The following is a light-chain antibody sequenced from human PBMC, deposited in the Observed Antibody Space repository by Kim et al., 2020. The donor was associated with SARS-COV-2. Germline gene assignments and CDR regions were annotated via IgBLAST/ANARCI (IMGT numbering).Light chain of an antibody. CDR1: NSNIGSNI. V-gene: IGLV1-44*01. Sequence: QSVLTQPPSASGTPGQRVTISCSGSNSNIGSNIVNWYQQLPGTAPKLLIYSNNQQASGVPDRFSGSKSGTSASLAISGLQSEDEADYYCAALDDSLNGWVFGGGNQLT. J-gene: IGLJ3*02. CDR3: AALDDSLNGWV. CDR2: SNN.